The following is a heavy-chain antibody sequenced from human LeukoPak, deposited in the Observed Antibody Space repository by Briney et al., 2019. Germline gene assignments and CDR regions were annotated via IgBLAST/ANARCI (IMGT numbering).Heavy chain of an antibody. V-gene: IGHV3-23*01. CDR2: ISGSGGST. J-gene: IGHJ6*03. CDR3: ARVLRYCSGGNCYSGGLGYMDV. D-gene: IGHD2-15*01. CDR1: GFTFSSYA. Sequence: GGSLRLSCAASGFTFSSYAMSWVRQAPGKGLEWVSAISGSGGSTYYADSVKGRFTISRDNAKNTLFLQMNSLRAEDTAVYYCARVLRYCSGGNCYSGGLGYMDVWGKGTTVTISS.